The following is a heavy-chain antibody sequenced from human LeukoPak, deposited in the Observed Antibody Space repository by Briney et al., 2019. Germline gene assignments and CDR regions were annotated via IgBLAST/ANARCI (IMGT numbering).Heavy chain of an antibody. CDR2: IIPSSGGT. V-gene: IGHV1-2*06. J-gene: IGHJ4*02. CDR1: GYTFSDFY. D-gene: IGHD4-17*01. CDR3: AREGLYGDYGDY. Sequence: ASVKISCKASGYTFSDFYVHWVRQAPGQGLEWMGRIIPSSGGTIYAQNFQGRVTMTRDTSISTAYMELSRLRSDDTAVYYCAREGLYGDYGDYWGQGTLVTVSS.